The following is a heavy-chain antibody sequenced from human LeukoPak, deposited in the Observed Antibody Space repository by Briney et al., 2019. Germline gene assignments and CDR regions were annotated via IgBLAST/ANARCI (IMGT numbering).Heavy chain of an antibody. D-gene: IGHD4-17*01. J-gene: IGHJ3*02. CDR3: ARDPTVTNFHDAFDI. CDR1: GITFGSYW. V-gene: IGHV3-7*05. CDR2: IKQDGSQK. Sequence: AGGSLRLSCAASGITFGSYWMSWVRQAPGKGLEWVATIKQDGSQKEYVDSVEGRFTISRDNAKNSLYLQMNSLRPEDTAVYYCARDPTVTNFHDAFDIWGQGTMVTVSS.